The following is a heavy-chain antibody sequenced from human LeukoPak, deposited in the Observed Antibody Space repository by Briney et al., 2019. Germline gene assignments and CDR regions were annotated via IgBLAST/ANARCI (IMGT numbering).Heavy chain of an antibody. CDR1: GFTFSNYW. CDR3: ATGGNTFGY. CDR2: IKQDGSEK. D-gene: IGHD1-14*01. V-gene: IGHV3-7*03. Sequence: GGSLRLSSAASGFTFSNYWMTWVRQAPGKGLEWVANIKQDGSEKYYVDSVKGRFTISRDNAKNSLYLQVSSLRVEDTALYYCATGGNTFGYWGQGTLVTVSS. J-gene: IGHJ4*02.